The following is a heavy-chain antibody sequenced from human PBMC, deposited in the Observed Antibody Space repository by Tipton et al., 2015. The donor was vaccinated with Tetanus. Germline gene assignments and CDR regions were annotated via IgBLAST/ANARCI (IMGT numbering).Heavy chain of an antibody. J-gene: IGHJ6*02. CDR1: GGTFSSYA. Sequence: QMQLVQSGAEVKKPGSSVKVSCKASGGTFSSYAISWVRQAPGQGLEWMGGIIPIFGTANYAQKFQGRVTITADESTSTAYMELSSLRSEDTAVYYCARDPDHYYDSSGRYYGMDVWGQGTTVTVSS. CDR2: IIPIFGTA. V-gene: IGHV1-69*01. D-gene: IGHD3-22*01. CDR3: ARDPDHYYDSSGRYYGMDV.